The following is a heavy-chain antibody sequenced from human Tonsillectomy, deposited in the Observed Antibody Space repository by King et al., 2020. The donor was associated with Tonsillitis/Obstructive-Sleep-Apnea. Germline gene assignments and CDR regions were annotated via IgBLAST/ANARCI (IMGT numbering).Heavy chain of an antibody. CDR1: GGPISNSNW. J-gene: IGHJ4*02. CDR3: ARIGTTGYFDY. Sequence: VQLQESGPGLVKTSGTLSLTCAVSGGPISNSNWWSWVRQPPGKGLEWIGEISPSGSTNYNPSLKSRVTISIDKSNNQSSLKLSSVTAADTAVYYCARIGTTGYFDYWGQGTLVTVSS. CDR2: ISPSGST. V-gene: IGHV4-4*02. D-gene: IGHD1-14*01.